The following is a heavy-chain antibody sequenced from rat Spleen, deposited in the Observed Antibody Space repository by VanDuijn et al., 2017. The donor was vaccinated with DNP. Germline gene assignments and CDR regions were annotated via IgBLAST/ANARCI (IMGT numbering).Heavy chain of an antibody. J-gene: IGHJ4*01. D-gene: IGHD1-4*01. V-gene: IGHV5-29*01. CDR2: ISYDGSST. Sequence: EVQLVETGGGLVQPGRSLKLSCVASGFTFSSYWMYWIRQAPKKGLEWVATISYDGSSTYYRDSVKGRFTISRDNAKSTLYLQMDSLRSEDTATYYCTTGAGSPWGQGTSVTVSS. CDR3: TTGAGSP. CDR1: GFTFSSYW.